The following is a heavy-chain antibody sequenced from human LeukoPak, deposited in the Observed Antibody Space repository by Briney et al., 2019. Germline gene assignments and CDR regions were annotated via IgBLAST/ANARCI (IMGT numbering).Heavy chain of an antibody. D-gene: IGHD3-10*01. CDR2: IYYSGST. CDR3: ARGGDRSFDY. V-gene: IGHV4-59*01. Sequence: SETLSLTCTVSGGSISSYYWSWIRQPPGKGLEWIGYIYYSGSTNYNPSLKSRVTISVDTSKNQFSLKLSSVTAADTAVYYCARGGDRSFDYWGQGTLVTVSS. CDR1: GGSISSYY. J-gene: IGHJ4*02.